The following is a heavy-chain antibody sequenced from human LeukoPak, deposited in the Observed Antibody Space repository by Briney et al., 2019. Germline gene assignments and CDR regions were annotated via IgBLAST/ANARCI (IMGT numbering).Heavy chain of an antibody. CDR2: MNPNSGNT. D-gene: IGHD5-12*01. Sequence: GASVKVSCKASGYTFTSYDINWVRQATGQGVEWMGWMNPNSGNTGYAQKFQGRVTMTRNTSISTAYMELSSLRSEDTAVYYCATNIVATTGDDYWGQGTLVTVSS. CDR3: ATNIVATTGDDY. J-gene: IGHJ4*02. V-gene: IGHV1-8*01. CDR1: GYTFTSYD.